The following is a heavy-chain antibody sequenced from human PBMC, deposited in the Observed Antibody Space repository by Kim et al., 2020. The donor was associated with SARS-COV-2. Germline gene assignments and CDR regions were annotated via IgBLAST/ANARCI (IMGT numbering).Heavy chain of an antibody. V-gene: IGHV3-11*04. J-gene: IGHJ3*02. Sequence: CAGREGGRFAISRDNSKNSLFLQMSSLRAEDTAVYYCARDGIGASDAFDIWGLGTMVTVSP. D-gene: IGHD1-26*01. CDR3: ARDGIGASDAFDI.